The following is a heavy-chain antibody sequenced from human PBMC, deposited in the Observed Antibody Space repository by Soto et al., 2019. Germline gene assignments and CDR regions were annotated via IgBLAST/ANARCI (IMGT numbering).Heavy chain of an antibody. CDR3: AKGGAIVAAGTRVYLYNAMDV. CDR1: GYTFTGYC. CDR2: INPNSGDT. V-gene: IGHV1-2*02. D-gene: IGHD1-26*01. Sequence: ASVKVSCKASGYTFTGYCVHWVRRAPGQGLEWMGWINPNSGDTYLAQRFQGRVTMNRDTSIGTAYMELRGLTSDDTAEYYCAKGGAIVAAGTRVYLYNAMDVWGQGTTVTVSS. J-gene: IGHJ6*02.